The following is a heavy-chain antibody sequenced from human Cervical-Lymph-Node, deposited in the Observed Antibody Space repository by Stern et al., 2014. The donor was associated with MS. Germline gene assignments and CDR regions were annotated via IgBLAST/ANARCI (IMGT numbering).Heavy chain of an antibody. V-gene: IGHV1-2*04. J-gene: IGHJ4*02. CDR1: GYTFTAYY. CDR2: INPNNGDT. D-gene: IGHD4-17*01. Sequence: VQLVESGAEVKKPGASVRVSCKASGYTFTAYYLHWVRQAPGHGLEWMGWINPNNGDTKYAQNFQGWVTMTRDTSISTAYMDLSSLTSDDTAIYYCARDLGTVTTPGDYWGQGTLVTVSS. CDR3: ARDLGTVTTPGDY.